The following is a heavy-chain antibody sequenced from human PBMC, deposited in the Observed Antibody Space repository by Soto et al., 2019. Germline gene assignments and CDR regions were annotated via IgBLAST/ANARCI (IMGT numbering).Heavy chain of an antibody. V-gene: IGHV3-20*04. CDR1: GFTFDDYG. D-gene: IGHD3-9*01. CDR3: ARGGNTYYDILTGFSEYFQH. Sequence: EVQLVESGGGVVRPGGSLRLSCAASGFTFDDYGMSWVRQAPGKGLEWVSGINWNGGSTGYADSVKGRFTISRDNAKNSLYLQMNSLRAEDTALYYCARGGNTYYDILTGFSEYFQHWGQGTLVTVSS. J-gene: IGHJ1*01. CDR2: INWNGGST.